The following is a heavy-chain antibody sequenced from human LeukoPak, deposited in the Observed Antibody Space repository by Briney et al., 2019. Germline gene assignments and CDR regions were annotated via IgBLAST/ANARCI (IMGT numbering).Heavy chain of an antibody. D-gene: IGHD3-22*01. CDR3: AKYYYDSSGYGGYYFDY. Sequence: GGSLRLSCAASGFTLSSYGMHWVRQAPGKGLEWVAVISYDGSSKYYADSMKGRFTISRDNSKNTLYLQMNSLRAEDTAVYYCAKYYYDSSGYGGYYFDYWGQGTLVTVSS. CDR2: ISYDGSSK. CDR1: GFTLSSYG. V-gene: IGHV3-30*18. J-gene: IGHJ4*02.